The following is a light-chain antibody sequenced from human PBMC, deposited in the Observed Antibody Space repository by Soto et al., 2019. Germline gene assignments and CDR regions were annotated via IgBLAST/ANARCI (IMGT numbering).Light chain of an antibody. CDR1: QNVSSSY. J-gene: IGKJ1*01. CDR2: GSS. V-gene: IGKV3D-20*02. Sequence: EIVFTQSPGTLSLSPGERATLACRASQNVSSSYLAWYQQKPGKAPRLLIYGSSIRATGIPDRFSGSGSGTDFIRIISSLRAEDFAVYYCQRRSNCPPAWKFGQGTKV. CDR3: QRRSNCPPAWK.